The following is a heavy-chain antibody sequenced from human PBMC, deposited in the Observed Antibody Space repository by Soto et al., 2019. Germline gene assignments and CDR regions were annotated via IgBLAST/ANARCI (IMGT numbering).Heavy chain of an antibody. CDR2: IYYSGST. J-gene: IGHJ5*02. D-gene: IGHD1-26*01. CDR3: ARDGWDWFDP. CDR1: GCSISSYY. Sequence: SETLSLTCTVSGCSISSYYWSWIRQPPGKGLEWIGYIYYSGSTNYNPSLKSRVTISVDTSKNQFSLQLSSVTAADTAVYYCARDGWDWFDPWGQGTLVTVSS. V-gene: IGHV4-59*01.